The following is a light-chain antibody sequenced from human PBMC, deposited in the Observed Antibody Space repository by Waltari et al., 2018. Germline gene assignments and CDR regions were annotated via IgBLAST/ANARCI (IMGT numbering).Light chain of an antibody. V-gene: IGKV1-39*01. CDR2: AVS. Sequence: DIQMTQSPSALSASVGDRVTISCRASQTKSSDLNWYQQKPGTAPKVLIYAVSNLQSGVPSRFSGSGSGTDFTLTISSLQPEDSATYYCQQSSTWTFGQGTKVEIK. CDR1: QTKSSD. CDR3: QQSSTWT. J-gene: IGKJ1*01.